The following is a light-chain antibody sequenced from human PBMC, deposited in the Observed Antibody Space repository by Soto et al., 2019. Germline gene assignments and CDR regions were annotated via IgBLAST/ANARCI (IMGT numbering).Light chain of an antibody. V-gene: IGLV2-8*01. CDR3: SSSAGIYHYLV. J-gene: IGLJ3*02. CDR1: SSDIGGYNS. CDR2: EVN. Sequence: QSLLAQPPSASGSPGQSVTISCTGTSSDIGGYNSVSWYQQHPGKAPRLMIYEVNKRPSGVPDRFSGSKSGYTASLTVSGLQTEDEAFYYCSSSAGIYHYLVFGGGTKVTVL.